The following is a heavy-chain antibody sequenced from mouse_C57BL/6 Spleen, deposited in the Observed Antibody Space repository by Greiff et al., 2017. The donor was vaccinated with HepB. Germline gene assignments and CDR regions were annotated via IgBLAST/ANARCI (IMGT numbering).Heavy chain of an antibody. D-gene: IGHD1-1*01. CDR1: GYTFTSYT. CDR2: INPSSGYT. V-gene: IGHV1-4*01. J-gene: IGHJ4*01. CDR3: LYGSSSYYAMDY. Sequence: VKLQQSGAELARPGASVKMSCKASGYTFTSYTMHWVKQRPGQGLEWIGYINPSSGYTKYNQKFKDKATLTADKSSSTAYMQLSSLTSEDSAVYYCLYGSSSYYAMDYWGQGTSVTVSS.